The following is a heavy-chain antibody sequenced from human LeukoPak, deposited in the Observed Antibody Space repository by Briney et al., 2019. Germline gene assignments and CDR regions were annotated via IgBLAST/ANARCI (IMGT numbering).Heavy chain of an antibody. D-gene: IGHD2-21*01. CDR3: ARAIPLGKGDY. V-gene: IGHV4-34*01. CDR2: INHSGST. J-gene: IGHJ4*02. Sequence: KPSETLSLTCAVYGGSFSGYYWSWIRQPPGKGLEWIGEINHSGSTNYNPSLKSRVTISVDTSKNQFSLKLSSVTAADTAVYYCARAIPLGKGDYWGQGTLVTVSS. CDR1: GGSFSGYY.